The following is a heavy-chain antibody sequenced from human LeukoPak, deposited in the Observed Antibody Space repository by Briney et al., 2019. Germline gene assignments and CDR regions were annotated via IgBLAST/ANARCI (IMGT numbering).Heavy chain of an antibody. J-gene: IGHJ4*02. CDR1: GYTFTSYD. CDR3: ARGTMVRGVISRQPRTYYFDY. D-gene: IGHD3-10*01. Sequence: ASVKVSCKASGYTFTSYDINWVRQATGQGLEWMGWMNPNSGNTGYAQKFQRRVTMTRNTSISTAYMDLSSLRSEDTAVYYCARGTMVRGVISRQPRTYYFDYWGQGTLVTVSS. CDR2: MNPNSGNT. V-gene: IGHV1-8*01.